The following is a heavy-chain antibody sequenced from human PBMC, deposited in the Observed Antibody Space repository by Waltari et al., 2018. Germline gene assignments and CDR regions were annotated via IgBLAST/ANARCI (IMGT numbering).Heavy chain of an antibody. CDR1: GGSISSGSYY. Sequence: QVQLQESGPGLVKPSQTLSLTCTVSGGSISSGSYYWSWIRQPAGKGLEWIGRIYTSGSTNYTPSLKSRVTISVDTSKNQFSLKLSSVTAADTAVYYCARDRGYDSSGYYDYWGQGTLVTVSS. J-gene: IGHJ4*02. CDR3: ARDRGYDSSGYYDY. CDR2: IYTSGST. D-gene: IGHD3-22*01. V-gene: IGHV4-61*02.